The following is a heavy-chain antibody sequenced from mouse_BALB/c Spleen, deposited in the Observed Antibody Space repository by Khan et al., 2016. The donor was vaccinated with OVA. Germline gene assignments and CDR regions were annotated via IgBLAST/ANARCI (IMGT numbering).Heavy chain of an antibody. CDR1: GYSFTGYY. V-gene: IGHV1-26*01. J-gene: IGHJ3*01. Sequence: EVQLKQSGPDLVKPGASVKMSCKASGYSFTGYYMNWVKQSHGKSLECIGRINPNTGNTNYNQKFKGKVVFIVDTSSSTVYMELRSLTSEESAVYYCAKGYDFFAYWGQGTLVTVSA. D-gene: IGHD2-14*01. CDR3: AKGYDFFAY. CDR2: INPNTGNT.